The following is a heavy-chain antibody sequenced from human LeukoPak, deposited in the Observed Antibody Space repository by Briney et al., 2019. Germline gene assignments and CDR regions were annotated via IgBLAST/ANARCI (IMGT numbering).Heavy chain of an antibody. V-gene: IGHV1-8*01. D-gene: IGHD6-19*01. J-gene: IGHJ4*02. CDR3: ARGPRPREYSSGWYGY. CDR2: MNPNSGNT. CDR1: GYTFTSYD. Sequence: ASVKVSCKAPGYTFTSYDINWVRQATGQGLEWMGWMNPNSGNTGYAQKFQGRVTMTRNTSISTAYMELSSLRSEDTAVYYCARGPRPREYSSGWYGYWGQGTLVTVSS.